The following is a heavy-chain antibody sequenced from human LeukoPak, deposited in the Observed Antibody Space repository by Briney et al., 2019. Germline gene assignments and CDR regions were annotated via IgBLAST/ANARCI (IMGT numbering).Heavy chain of an antibody. D-gene: IGHD3-22*01. CDR1: GYTFTDYY. Sequence: GASVKVSCKASGYTFTDYYMHWVQQAPGKGLEWMGRVDPEDGETIYAEKFQGRVTITADTSTDTAYMELSSLRSEDTAVYYCARWCRYYYDSSGYYYGLSPPQEHAFDIWGQGTMVTVSS. V-gene: IGHV1-69-2*01. CDR3: ARWCRYYYDSSGYYYGLSPPQEHAFDI. CDR2: VDPEDGET. J-gene: IGHJ3*02.